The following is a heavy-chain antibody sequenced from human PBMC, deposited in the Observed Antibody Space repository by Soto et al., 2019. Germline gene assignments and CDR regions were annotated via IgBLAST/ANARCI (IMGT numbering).Heavy chain of an antibody. CDR1: GASISSGSYY. D-gene: IGHD2-15*01. Sequence: SETLSLTCTVSGASISSGSYYWGWIRQPPGKGLEWIGSIYYSGSTYYNPALKSRVTISVDTSKTQCSVKLSSVTAADTDVYYCARPRYCSGGSCYYFDYWGQGTLVTVSS. CDR2: IYYSGST. V-gene: IGHV4-39*01. J-gene: IGHJ4*02. CDR3: ARPRYCSGGSCYYFDY.